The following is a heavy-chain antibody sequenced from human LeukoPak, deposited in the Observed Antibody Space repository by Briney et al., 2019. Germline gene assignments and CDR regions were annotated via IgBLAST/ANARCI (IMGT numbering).Heavy chain of an antibody. CDR3: ARDPDHIVVVPAAIVGVQHPLDY. Sequence: ASVKVSCKASGYTFTDYYMHWVRQAPGQGLEWMGWINPNSGGTNYAQKFQGRVTMTRDTSTSTAYMELSRLRSDDTAVYYCARDPDHIVVVPAAIVGVQHPLDYWGQGTLVTVSS. CDR1: GYTFTDYY. V-gene: IGHV1-2*02. D-gene: IGHD2-2*02. CDR2: INPNSGGT. J-gene: IGHJ4*02.